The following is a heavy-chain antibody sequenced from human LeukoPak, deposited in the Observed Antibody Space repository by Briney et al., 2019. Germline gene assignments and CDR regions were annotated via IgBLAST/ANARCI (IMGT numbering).Heavy chain of an antibody. V-gene: IGHV4-39*07. J-gene: IGHJ4*02. CDR3: ARVISGPDYYDSSGYYALGY. Sequence: SETLSLTCTVSGGSISSSSYYWGWIRQPPGKGLEWIGSIYYSGSTYYNPSLKSRVTISVDTSKNQFSLKLSSVTAADTAVYYCARVISGPDYYDSSGYYALGYWGQGTLVTVSS. CDR1: GGSISSSSYY. D-gene: IGHD3-22*01. CDR2: IYYSGST.